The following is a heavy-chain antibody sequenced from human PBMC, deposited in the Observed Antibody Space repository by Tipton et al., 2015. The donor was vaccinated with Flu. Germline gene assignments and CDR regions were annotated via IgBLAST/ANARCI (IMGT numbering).Heavy chain of an antibody. CDR2: IIPIFGTA. D-gene: IGHD6-6*01. V-gene: IGHV1-69*06. Sequence: QLVQSGAEVKKPGSSVKVSCKASGGTFSSYAISWVRQAPGQGLEWMGGIIPIFGTANYAQKFQGRVTITADKSTSTAYMELSSLRSEDTAVYYCARDYREYSSSPLYYMDVWGKGTTVTVSS. CDR3: ARDYREYSSSPLYYMDV. CDR1: GGTFSSYA. J-gene: IGHJ6*03.